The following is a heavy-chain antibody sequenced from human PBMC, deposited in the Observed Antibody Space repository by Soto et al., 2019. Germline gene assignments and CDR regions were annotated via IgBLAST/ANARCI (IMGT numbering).Heavy chain of an antibody. CDR1: GGSFSGYY. Sequence: QVQLQQWGAGLLKPSETLSLTCAVYGGSFSGYYWSWIRQPPGKGLEWIGEINHSGSTNSNPSLKSRVTISVDTSKNQFSLKLSSVTAADTAVYYCARGLGNCSGGSCYSGTVDYWGQGTLFTVSS. D-gene: IGHD2-15*01. V-gene: IGHV4-34*01. CDR2: INHSGST. CDR3: ARGLGNCSGGSCYSGTVDY. J-gene: IGHJ4*02.